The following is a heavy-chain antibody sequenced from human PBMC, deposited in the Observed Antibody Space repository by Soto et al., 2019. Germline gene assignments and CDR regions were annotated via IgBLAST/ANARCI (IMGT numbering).Heavy chain of an antibody. CDR1: GYTFTSYG. D-gene: IGHD6-19*01. J-gene: IGHJ4*02. CDR3: ARDGGWQPDY. V-gene: IGHV1-18*01. Sequence: QVQLVQSGAEVKKPGASVKVSCKASGYTFTSYGLSWVRQAPGQGLEWMGWISAYNGNTNYSQQIQGRVTMTTGTPTSTVYMELRSLRSDDTAVYYCARDGGWQPDYWGQGTLGSFSS. CDR2: ISAYNGNT.